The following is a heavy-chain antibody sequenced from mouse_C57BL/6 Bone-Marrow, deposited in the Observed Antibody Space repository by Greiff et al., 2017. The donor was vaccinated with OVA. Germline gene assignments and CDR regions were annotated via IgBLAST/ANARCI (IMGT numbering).Heavy chain of an antibody. Sequence: QVHVKQSGAELVKPGASVKLSCKASGYTFTEYTIHWVKQRSGQGLEWIGWFYPGSGSIKYNEKFKDKATLTADKSSSTAYMELSRLTSEDSAVYLCERHEVGKTWFAYWGQGTLVTVSA. CDR2: FYPGSGSI. CDR1: GYTFTEYT. J-gene: IGHJ3*01. D-gene: IGHD2-1*01. V-gene: IGHV1-62-2*01. CDR3: ERHEVGKTWFAY.